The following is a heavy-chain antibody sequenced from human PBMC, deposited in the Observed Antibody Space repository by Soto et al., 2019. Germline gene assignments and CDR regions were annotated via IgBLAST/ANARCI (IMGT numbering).Heavy chain of an antibody. Sequence: GGSLRLSCAASGFTFSSYSMNWVRQAPGKGLEWVSSISSSSSYIYYVDSVKGRFTISRDNAKNSLYLQMNSLRAEDTAVYYCARDFDNFDYWGQGTLVTVSS. CDR1: GFTFSSYS. J-gene: IGHJ4*02. D-gene: IGHD3-9*01. V-gene: IGHV3-21*01. CDR2: ISSSSSYI. CDR3: ARDFDNFDY.